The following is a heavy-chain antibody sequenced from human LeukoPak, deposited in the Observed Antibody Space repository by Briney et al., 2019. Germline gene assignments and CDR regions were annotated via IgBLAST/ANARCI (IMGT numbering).Heavy chain of an antibody. V-gene: IGHV1-46*01. CDR3: ARVTLRTDYYYGMDV. CDR2: INPSGGST. J-gene: IGHJ6*02. Sequence: ASVKVSCKASGYTFTSYYMHWVRQAPGQGLEWMGIINPSGGSTSYAQKFQGRVTMTRDTSTSTVYMELSSLRSEDTAVYYCARVTLRTDYYYGMDVWGQGTTVTVSS. D-gene: IGHD2/OR15-2a*01. CDR1: GYTFTSYY.